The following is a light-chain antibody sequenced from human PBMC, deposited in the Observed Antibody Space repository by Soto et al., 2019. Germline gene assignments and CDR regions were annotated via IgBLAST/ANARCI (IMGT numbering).Light chain of an antibody. CDR3: QQYNTYLLT. J-gene: IGKJ4*01. V-gene: IGKV1-5*03. CDR2: KAS. Sequence: DIQMTQSPSTLSASVGDRVTITCRASQTISSWLAWYQQKPGKAPKLLIYKASTLEGGVPSRFSGSGSGTEFNITISSLQPDDFATYFCQQYNTYLLTFGGGTKVDIK. CDR1: QTISSW.